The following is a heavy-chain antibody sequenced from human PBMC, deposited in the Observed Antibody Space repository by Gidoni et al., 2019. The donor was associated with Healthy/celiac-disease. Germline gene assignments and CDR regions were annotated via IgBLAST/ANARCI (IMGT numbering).Heavy chain of an antibody. CDR2: IYYSGST. V-gene: IGHV4-59*01. Sequence: QVQLQESGPGLVKPSETLSLTCPVSGGSISSYYWSWIRQPPGKGLEWIGYIYYSGSTNYNPSLKSRVTISVDTSKNQFSLKLSSVTAADTAVYYCARGARGCSSTSCYADYFDYWGQGTLVTVSS. CDR1: GGSISSYY. CDR3: ARGARGCSSTSCYADYFDY. D-gene: IGHD2-2*01. J-gene: IGHJ4*02.